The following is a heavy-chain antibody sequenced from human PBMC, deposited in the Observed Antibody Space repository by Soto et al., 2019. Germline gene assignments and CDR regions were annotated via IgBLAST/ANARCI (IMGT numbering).Heavy chain of an antibody. D-gene: IGHD6-13*01. V-gene: IGHV1-24*01. J-gene: IGHJ4*02. CDR2: FDPEDGET. CDR1: GYTLTDLS. Sequence: ASVKVSCKVSGYTLTDLSMQWVRQAPGKGLEWMGGFDPEDGETIYAQKFQGRVTMTEGKATSTAYMELSSLRSEDTAVYYCGTAAAGKGDLDYWGQGTLVTVSS. CDR3: GTAAAGKGDLDY.